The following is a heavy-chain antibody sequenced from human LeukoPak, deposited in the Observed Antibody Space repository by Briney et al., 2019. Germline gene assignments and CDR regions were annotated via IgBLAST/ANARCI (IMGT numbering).Heavy chain of an antibody. J-gene: IGHJ5*02. D-gene: IGHD3-10*01. CDR1: GGTFSSYA. CDR2: IIPILGIA. V-gene: IGHV1-69*04. CDR3: ARDDYGSGSYYPNWFDP. Sequence: SVKVSCKASGGTFSSYAISWVRQAPGQGLEWMGRIIPILGIANYAQKFQGRVTITADKSTSTAYMELSSLRSEDTAVYYCARDDYGSGSYYPNWFDPWGQGTLVTFSS.